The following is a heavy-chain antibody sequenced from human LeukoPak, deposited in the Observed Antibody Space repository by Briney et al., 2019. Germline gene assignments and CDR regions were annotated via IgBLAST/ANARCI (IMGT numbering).Heavy chain of an antibody. D-gene: IGHD3-3*01. J-gene: IGHJ3*02. CDR1: GGSISSGSYY. CDR3: ATLTAGITIFGVANVAFDI. V-gene: IGHV4-61*02. Sequence: PSETLSLTCTVSGGSISSGSYYWSWIRQPAGKGLEWIGRIYTSGSTNYNPSLKSRVTISVDTPKNQFSLKLSSVTAADTAVYYCATLTAGITIFGVANVAFDIWGQGTMVTVSS. CDR2: IYTSGST.